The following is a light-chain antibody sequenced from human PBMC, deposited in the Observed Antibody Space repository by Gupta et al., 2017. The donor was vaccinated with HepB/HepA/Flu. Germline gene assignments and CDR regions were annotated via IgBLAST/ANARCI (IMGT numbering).Light chain of an antibody. CDR2: WAS. CDR1: QSVLYSSNNKNY. J-gene: IGKJ4*01. V-gene: IGKV4-1*01. CDR3: QQYYSTPPT. Sequence: VLTQSLDCLAVSLGERATINCKSSQSVLYSSNNKNYLAWFQQKPGQPPKLLIYWASTRESGVPDRFSGSGSGTEFTLTISSLQAEDVALYYCQQYYSTPPTFGGGTKVEIK.